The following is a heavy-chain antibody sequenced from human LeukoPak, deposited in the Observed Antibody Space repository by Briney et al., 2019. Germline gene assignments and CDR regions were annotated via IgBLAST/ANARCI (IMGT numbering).Heavy chain of an antibody. CDR2: IYPSVST. Sequence: SETLSLTCTVSGASLSSGRYYWSWIRQPAGKGLEWIGRIYPSVSTDYNPSLKSRVPISIDTSTNQFSLKLSSVTAADTAVYYCARANLKPTWIQLWNRQNNNWFDPWGQGTLVTVSS. J-gene: IGHJ5*02. CDR3: ARANLKPTWIQLWNRQNNNWFDP. CDR1: GASLSSGRYY. D-gene: IGHD5-18*01. V-gene: IGHV4-61*02.